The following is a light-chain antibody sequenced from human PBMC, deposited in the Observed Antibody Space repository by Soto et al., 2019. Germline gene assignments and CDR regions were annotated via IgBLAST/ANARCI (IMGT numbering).Light chain of an antibody. CDR1: QGLSSW. Sequence: DIQMTQSPCSLSASVGDRVTITCRASQGLSSWLAWYQQKPEEAPKSLIYAASRLESGVPSRFSGSGSGTDFALTISSLQPEDFATYYCQQYNSYPITFGQGTRLEIK. J-gene: IGKJ5*01. V-gene: IGKV1D-16*01. CDR3: QQYNSYPIT. CDR2: AAS.